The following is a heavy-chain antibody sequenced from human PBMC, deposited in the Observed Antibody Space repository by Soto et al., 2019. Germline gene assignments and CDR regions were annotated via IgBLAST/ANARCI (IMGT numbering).Heavy chain of an antibody. J-gene: IGHJ1*01. CDR2: IWYDGSNK. CDR1: GFTFSSYG. CDR3: AREGGGSSWYRDVYFQH. D-gene: IGHD6-13*01. Sequence: QVQLVESGGGVVQPGRSLRLSCAASGFTFSSYGMHWVRQAPGKGLEWVAVIWYDGSNKYYADSVKGRFTISRDNSKNTLYRQSNSLGAEDTAVYYCAREGGGSSWYRDVYFQHWGQGTLVTVSS. V-gene: IGHV3-33*01.